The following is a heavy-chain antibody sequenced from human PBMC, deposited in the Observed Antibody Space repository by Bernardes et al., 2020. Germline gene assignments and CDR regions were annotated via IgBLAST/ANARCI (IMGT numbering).Heavy chain of an antibody. Sequence: SETLSLTCAASGGSFSGYYWRWIRQPPGKGLEWIGEINHSGSTNYNPSLKSRVTISVDTSKNQFSLKLSSVTAADTAGYYCARGGIAAAGDYWGQGTLVTVT. CDR2: INHSGST. D-gene: IGHD6-13*01. CDR3: ARGGIAAAGDY. V-gene: IGHV4-34*01. CDR1: GGSFSGYY. J-gene: IGHJ4*02.